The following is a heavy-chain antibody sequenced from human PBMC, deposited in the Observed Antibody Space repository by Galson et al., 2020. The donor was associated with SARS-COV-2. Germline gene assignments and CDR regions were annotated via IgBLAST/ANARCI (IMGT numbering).Heavy chain of an antibody. D-gene: IGHD3-9*01. Sequence: SETLSLNCAVSGGSINSDNFSWSWIRQPPGKGLEWVGYIDHSGGTYYNPSLRSRVAISLDRSKNQFSLKLSSATAADTAVYFCARYVLTGYSDLYYFDYWGQGTQVTVSS. CDR3: ARYVLTGYSDLYYFDY. CDR1: GGSINSDNFS. V-gene: IGHV4-30-2*01. CDR2: IDHSGGT. J-gene: IGHJ4*02.